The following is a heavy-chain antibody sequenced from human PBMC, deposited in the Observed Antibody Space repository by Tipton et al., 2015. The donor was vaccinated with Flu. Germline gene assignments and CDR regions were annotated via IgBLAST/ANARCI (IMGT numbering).Heavy chain of an antibody. V-gene: IGHV4-38-2*02. Sequence: TLSLTCTVSDYSISRGYYWGWIRQPPGKGLEWIGCISHSGRTYYNPSLRSRVTISADTSKNQFSLKLSSVTAADTAVYYCARDSFTVTDYYYGMDVWGQGTTVTVSS. D-gene: IGHD4-17*01. CDR1: DYSISRGYY. J-gene: IGHJ6*02. CDR3: ARDSFTVTDYYYGMDV. CDR2: ISHSGRT.